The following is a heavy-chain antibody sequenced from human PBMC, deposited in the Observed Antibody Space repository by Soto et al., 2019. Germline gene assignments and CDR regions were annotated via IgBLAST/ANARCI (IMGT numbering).Heavy chain of an antibody. J-gene: IGHJ5*02. CDR3: ARLNPYGSGSDNWFDP. Sequence: SGPTLVNPTQTLTLTCTFSGFSLSTSGMCVSWIRQPPGKALEWLARIDWDDDKYYSTSLKTRLTISKDTSKNQVVLTMTNMDPVDTATYYCARLNPYGSGSDNWFDPWGQGTLVTVSS. CDR1: GFSLSTSGMC. V-gene: IGHV2-70*11. D-gene: IGHD3-10*01. CDR2: IDWDDDK.